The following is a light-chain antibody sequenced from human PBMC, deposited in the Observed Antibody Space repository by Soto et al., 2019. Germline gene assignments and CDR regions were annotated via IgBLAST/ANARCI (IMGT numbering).Light chain of an antibody. V-gene: IGLV2-14*01. Sequence: QSALTQPASVSGSPGQSITISCTGTSSDGGGYNYVSWYQQHPGKAPKLMIYEVSNRPSGVSNRCSGSKSGNTASLTISGLQAEDEADYYCSSYTSSSKLFGTGTKVTVL. J-gene: IGLJ1*01. CDR2: EVS. CDR3: SSYTSSSKL. CDR1: SSDGGGYNY.